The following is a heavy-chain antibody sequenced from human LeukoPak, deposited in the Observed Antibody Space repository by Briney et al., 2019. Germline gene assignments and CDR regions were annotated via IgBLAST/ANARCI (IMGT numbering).Heavy chain of an antibody. J-gene: IGHJ3*02. D-gene: IGHD2-21*02. Sequence: PSETLSLTCTVSGYPISSGYYWGWIRQPPGKGLEWIGGIYHRGSTYYNPSLKSRVTISVDTSKNQFSLKLNSVTAADTAVYYCARYRNCGSDCYDAFDIWGQGTMVTVSS. CDR2: IYHRGST. CDR3: ARYRNCGSDCYDAFDI. V-gene: IGHV4-38-2*02. CDR1: GYPISSGYY.